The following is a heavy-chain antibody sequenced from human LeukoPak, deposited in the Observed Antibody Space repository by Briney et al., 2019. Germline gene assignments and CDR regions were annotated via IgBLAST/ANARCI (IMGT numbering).Heavy chain of an antibody. CDR1: GFTFSSYA. Sequence: GGSLRLSCAASGFTFSSYAMPWVRQAPGKGLEWVAVIPYDGSNKYYADSVKGRITISRDNSKNTLYLQMNSLRAEDTAVYYCAKVDSSGYYYGGEFDYWGQGTLVTVSS. D-gene: IGHD3-22*01. V-gene: IGHV3-30*04. CDR3: AKVDSSGYYYGGEFDY. CDR2: IPYDGSNK. J-gene: IGHJ4*02.